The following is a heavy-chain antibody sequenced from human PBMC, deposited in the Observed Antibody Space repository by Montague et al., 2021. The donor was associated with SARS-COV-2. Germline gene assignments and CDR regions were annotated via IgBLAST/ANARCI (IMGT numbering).Heavy chain of an antibody. CDR3: ARIPVGSKYYFDF. CDR1: GDSVSSNIAT. J-gene: IGHJ4*02. CDR2: TYYRSKWYN. Sequence: CAISGDSVSSNIATWNWIRQSPSRGPEWLGRTYYRSKWYNDYAESVKSRITIDPDTSKHRFSLHLNSVTPEDTAVYYCARIPVGSKYYFDFWGQGTLVTVSS. D-gene: IGHD2-2*01. V-gene: IGHV6-1*01.